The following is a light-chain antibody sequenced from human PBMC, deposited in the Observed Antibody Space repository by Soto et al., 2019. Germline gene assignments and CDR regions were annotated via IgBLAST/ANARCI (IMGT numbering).Light chain of an antibody. Sequence: EIVMTQSPATLSVSPGETATLSCRASQSVSSNLAWYQQKPGQAPRRRIYGASTSATGIPARFSGSGSGTEFTLTISSLQSEDFAVYYYQQYYNWPPFTFDPGTKVDIK. CDR1: QSVSSN. V-gene: IGKV3-15*01. CDR2: GAS. J-gene: IGKJ3*01. CDR3: QQYYNWPPFT.